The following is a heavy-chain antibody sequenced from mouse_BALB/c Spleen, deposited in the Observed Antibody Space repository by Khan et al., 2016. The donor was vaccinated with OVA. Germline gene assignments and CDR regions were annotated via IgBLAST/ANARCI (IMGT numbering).Heavy chain of an antibody. CDR3: AREGAYYRSDGWFSY. J-gene: IGHJ3*01. V-gene: IGHV1-4*01. CDR1: GYTFTTYT. Sequence: QVQLKESGAELARPGASVKMSCKASGYTFTTYTMHWVKQRPGQGLEWIGYINPSNGYTNYNQKFKDKSTLTADKSSSTAYMQLSSLTSDYSPVYYCAREGAYYRSDGWFSYWGQGTLVTVSA. CDR2: INPSNGYT. D-gene: IGHD2-14*01.